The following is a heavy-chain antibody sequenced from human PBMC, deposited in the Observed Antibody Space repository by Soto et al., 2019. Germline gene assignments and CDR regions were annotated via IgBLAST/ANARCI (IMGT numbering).Heavy chain of an antibody. D-gene: IGHD6-19*01. CDR1: GVSISSGGDY. J-gene: IGHJ4*02. CDR3: ARSYSSGLIGY. Sequence: SETLSLTCTVSGVSISSGGDYWNWIRLHPGRGLEWIGNIFRSGSTHYNPSLGSRVSLSVDTSKNEFSLQLSSVTAADTAVYYCARSYSSGLIGYWGRGTLVTVSS. V-gene: IGHV4-31*03. CDR2: IFRSGST.